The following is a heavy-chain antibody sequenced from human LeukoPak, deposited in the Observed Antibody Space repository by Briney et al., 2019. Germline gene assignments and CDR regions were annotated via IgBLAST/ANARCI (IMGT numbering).Heavy chain of an antibody. Sequence: ASMKLSCKASGYTFTGYYMHWVRQAPGQGLEWMGWINPNSGGTNYAQKFQGRVTMTRDTSISTAYMELSRLRSDDTAVYYCALEYSSSSSLDYWGQGTLVTVSS. V-gene: IGHV1-2*02. CDR2: INPNSGGT. J-gene: IGHJ4*02. CDR1: GYTFTGYY. D-gene: IGHD6-6*01. CDR3: ALEYSSSSSLDY.